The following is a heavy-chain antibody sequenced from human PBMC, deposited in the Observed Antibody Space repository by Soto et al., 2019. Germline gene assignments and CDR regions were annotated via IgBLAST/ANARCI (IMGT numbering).Heavy chain of an antibody. CDR1: GFTFGSYA. CDR2: VTYSGANT. D-gene: IGHD1-26*01. Sequence: EVQLLESGGGLVQPGGSLRLSCAASGFTFGSYAMSWVRQDPGKGLEWVSLVTYSGANTYYAGSVTGRFTISRDNYRNTLDLKMSSLRVEDTAVYYCATPSLSTGGYSSFDAWGRGTLVTVSS. J-gene: IGHJ4*02. CDR3: ATPSLSTGGYSSFDA. V-gene: IGHV3-23*01.